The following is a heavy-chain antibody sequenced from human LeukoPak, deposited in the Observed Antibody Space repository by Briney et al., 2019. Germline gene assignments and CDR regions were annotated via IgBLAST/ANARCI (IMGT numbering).Heavy chain of an antibody. CDR1: GGPIISYY. D-gene: IGHD2-15*01. CDR3: AREINCSGGRCYDH. CDR2: MYSSGSS. Sequence: PSETLSLTCTVSGGPIISYYWGWIRQPAGKGLIWLGRMYSSGSSNYNPSLKSRVTMSVDTSKNQFSLKLTSVTAADTAVYYCAREINCSGGRCYDHWGQGTLVTISS. J-gene: IGHJ5*02. V-gene: IGHV4-4*07.